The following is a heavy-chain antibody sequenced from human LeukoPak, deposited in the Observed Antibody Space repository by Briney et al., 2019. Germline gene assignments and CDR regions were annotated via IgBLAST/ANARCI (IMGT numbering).Heavy chain of an antibody. CDR1: GFTFNTYT. D-gene: IGHD6-19*01. V-gene: IGHV3-48*01. J-gene: IGHJ4*02. CDR3: AKDEAVAALYYFDY. Sequence: GGSLRLSCAASGFTFNTYTMNWVRQAPGKGLEWVSYISGSSGIIDYADSVKGRFTISRDNSKNTLYLQMNSLRAEDTAVYYCAKDEAVAALYYFDYWGQGTLVTVSS. CDR2: ISGSSGII.